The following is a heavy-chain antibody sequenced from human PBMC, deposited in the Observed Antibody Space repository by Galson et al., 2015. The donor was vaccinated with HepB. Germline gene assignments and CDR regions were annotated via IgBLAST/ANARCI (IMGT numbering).Heavy chain of an antibody. D-gene: IGHD6-19*01. V-gene: IGHV1-18*01. CDR2: ISTYDTKT. Sequence: VSCKASGYNFSSFDISWVRQAPGHGLEWMGWISTYDTKTKYAQTFQGRLTMSTDPSTSTAYMELKTLRSDDTAVYYCARDIYEWLGVTYFYYGMDVWGQGTTVTVSS. CDR1: GYNFSSFD. J-gene: IGHJ6*02. CDR3: ARDIYEWLGVTYFYYGMDV.